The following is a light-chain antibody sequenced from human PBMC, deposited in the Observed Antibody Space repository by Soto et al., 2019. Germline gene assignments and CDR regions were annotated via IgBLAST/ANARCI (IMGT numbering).Light chain of an antibody. Sequence: EIVMTQSPATLSVSPGERATLSCRASQNVYSNIAWYQQKPGQAPRLLIYAASTRATGIPGRFSGSGSGTEFTLTISSLQSEDFAIYYCQQYSKWPPLTFGGGTKVEI. CDR2: AAS. CDR1: QNVYSN. J-gene: IGKJ4*01. CDR3: QQYSKWPPLT. V-gene: IGKV3-15*01.